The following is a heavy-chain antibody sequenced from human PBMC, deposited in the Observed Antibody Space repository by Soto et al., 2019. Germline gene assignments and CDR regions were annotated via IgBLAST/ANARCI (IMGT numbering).Heavy chain of an antibody. CDR2: ISAYSGYT. D-gene: IGHD3-9*01. J-gene: IGHJ4*02. CDR1: GYTFDSYG. CDR3: AREVFYDRLTGYNFDY. Sequence: QVQLVQSGAEVKKPGASVKVSCKASGYTFDSYGISWVRQAPGQGLEWMGWISAYSGYTNYAQKFQGRVTLTTDISTSIAYMELRSLRSDDTAVYYCAREVFYDRLTGYNFDYGGQGTLVTVSS. V-gene: IGHV1-18*01.